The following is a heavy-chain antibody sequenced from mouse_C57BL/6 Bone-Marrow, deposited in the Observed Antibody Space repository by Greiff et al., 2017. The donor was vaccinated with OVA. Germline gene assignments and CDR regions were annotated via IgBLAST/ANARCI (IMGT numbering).Heavy chain of an antibody. V-gene: IGHV1-22*01. CDR1: GYTFTDYN. J-gene: IGHJ2*01. D-gene: IGHD3-1*01. CDR2: INPNNGGT. CDR3: ARKGYDYFDY. Sequence: VQLKESGPELVKPGASVKMSCKASGYTFTDYNMHWVKQSHGKSLEWIGYINPNNGGTSYNQKFKGKATLTVNKSSSTAYMELRSLTSEDSAVYYCARKGYDYFDYWGQGTTLTVSS.